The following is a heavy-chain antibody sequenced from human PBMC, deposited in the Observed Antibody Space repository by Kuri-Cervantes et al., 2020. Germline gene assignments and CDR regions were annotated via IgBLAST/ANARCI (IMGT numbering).Heavy chain of an antibody. CDR3: ARGGSVVVPAAIERGLCYGMDV. CDR1: GGSFSGYY. Sequence: SETLSPTCAVYGGSFSGYYWSWIRQPPGKGLEWIGEINHSGSTNYNPSLKSRVTISVDTSKNQFSLKLSSVTAADTAVYYCARGGSVVVPAAIERGLCYGMDVWGQGTTVTVSS. CDR2: INHSGST. V-gene: IGHV4-34*01. D-gene: IGHD2-2*01. J-gene: IGHJ6*02.